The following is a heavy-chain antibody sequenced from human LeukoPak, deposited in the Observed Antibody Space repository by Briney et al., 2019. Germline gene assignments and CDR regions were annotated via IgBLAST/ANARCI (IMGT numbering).Heavy chain of an antibody. Sequence: PGGSLRLSCEASGFSFSSYNMDWVRQAPGKGLEWISSITTSSTYTFYADSVKGRFTISRDNARNSLYLQMNSLRVEDTAVYYCARDPYSGTYGNTYYYYMDVWGKGTTVTISS. J-gene: IGHJ6*03. CDR1: GFSFSSYN. D-gene: IGHD1-26*01. CDR2: ITTSSTYT. V-gene: IGHV3-21*01. CDR3: ARDPYSGTYGNTYYYYMDV.